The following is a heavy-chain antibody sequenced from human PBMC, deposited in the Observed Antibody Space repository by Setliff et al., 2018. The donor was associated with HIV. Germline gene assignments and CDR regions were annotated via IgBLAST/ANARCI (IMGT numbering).Heavy chain of an antibody. J-gene: IGHJ4*03. D-gene: IGHD6-6*01. CDR2: FYYRGSP. CDR1: GVSIDTHY. V-gene: IGHV4-59*11. Sequence: SETLSLTCTVSGVSIDTHYWSWIRQSPGKGLEWIGHFYYRGSPRYNPSLRSRVTISGDMSKNQFSLKLHSMAAADTAVYFCASGYSSSSYFDYWGPETLLVTVSS. CDR3: ASGYSSSSYFDY.